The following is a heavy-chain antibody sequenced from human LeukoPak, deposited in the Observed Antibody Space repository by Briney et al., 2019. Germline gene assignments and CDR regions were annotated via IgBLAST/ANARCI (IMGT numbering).Heavy chain of an antibody. CDR1: GYTFTSYY. D-gene: IGHD5-24*01. V-gene: IGHV1-46*01. CDR2: INPSGGST. Sequence: GASVKVSCKASGYTFTSYYMHWVRQAPGQGLEWMGIINPSGGSTSYAQKFQGRVTMTRDTSTSTVYMELSSLRSEDTAVYYCARDRSRDGYNYYPYYGMDVWGQGTTVTVSS. CDR3: ARDRSRDGYNYYPYYGMDV. J-gene: IGHJ6*02.